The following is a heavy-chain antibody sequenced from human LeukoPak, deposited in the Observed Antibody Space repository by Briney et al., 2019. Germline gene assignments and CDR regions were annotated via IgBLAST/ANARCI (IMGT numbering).Heavy chain of an antibody. V-gene: IGHV1-2*02. CDR3: ARGGSGSYFSWLDP. Sequence: ASVKVSCKASGYTFTGYYIHWVRQAPGQGLECMGWINPNSGGTNYAQKFQRRVTMTRDKYISTAYMELSRLRSDDTAVCYCARGGSGSYFSWLDPWGQGTLVTVSS. J-gene: IGHJ5*02. D-gene: IGHD3-10*01. CDR2: INPNSGGT. CDR1: GYTFTGYY.